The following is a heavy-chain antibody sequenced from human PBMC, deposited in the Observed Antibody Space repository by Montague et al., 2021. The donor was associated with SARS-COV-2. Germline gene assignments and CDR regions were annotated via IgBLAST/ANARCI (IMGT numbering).Heavy chain of an antibody. V-gene: IGHV4-39*01. Sequence: SETLSLTCIVSGGSISSRTYYWGWIRQPPGKGLEWIGSIFYDGNTYYNPSLKSRVTISVDTSKNQFSLNLSSVTAADTAVYYCARHGPNDYYHSRYFDLWGRGTLVTVSS. CDR1: GGSISSRTYY. D-gene: IGHD3-10*01. J-gene: IGHJ2*01. CDR3: ARHGPNDYYHSRYFDL. CDR2: IFYDGNT.